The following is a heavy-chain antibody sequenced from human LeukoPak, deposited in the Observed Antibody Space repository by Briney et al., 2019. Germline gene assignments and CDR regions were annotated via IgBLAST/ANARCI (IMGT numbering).Heavy chain of an antibody. CDR2: LSGSGGAT. D-gene: IGHD3-10*01. V-gene: IGHV3-23*01. Sequence: GRSLGLFCAASGFAYSSYATPSGLQAPGRGLQCVPSLSGSGGATWYAGSVKGRFTISRDNTKNVMYLQMNGLRAEDTAIYYCAKDRTSYSRSGGYYLGAFDLWGHGTVVTVSS. CDR3: AKDRTSYSRSGGYYLGAFDL. J-gene: IGHJ3*01. CDR1: GFAYSSYA.